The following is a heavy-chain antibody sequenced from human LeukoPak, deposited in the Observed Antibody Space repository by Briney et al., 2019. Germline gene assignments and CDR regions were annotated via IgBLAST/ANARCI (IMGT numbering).Heavy chain of an antibody. CDR1: GYTFTVYY. J-gene: IGHJ4*02. D-gene: IGHD3-10*01. V-gene: IGHV1-2*02. CDR2: INPDSGGT. CDR3: ARDLGDTYGSVGDFDY. Sequence: ASVKVSCKASGYTFTVYYMHWVRQAPGQGLEWMGWINPDSGGTIYAQNFQGRVTMTRDTSISTAYMERSSLRSDDTAVYYCARDLGDTYGSVGDFDYWGQGTLVTVSS.